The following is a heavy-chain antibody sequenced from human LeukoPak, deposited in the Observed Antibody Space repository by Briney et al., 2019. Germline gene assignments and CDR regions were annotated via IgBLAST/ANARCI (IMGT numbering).Heavy chain of an antibody. J-gene: IGHJ6*03. Sequence: PGGSLRLSCTASGFTFGDYSMSWVRQAPGKGLEWVSVIYSGGSTYYADSVKGRFTISRDNSKNTLYLQMNSLRAEDTAVYYCARTGGLWSYGTPRYYYMDVWGKGTTVTISS. CDR3: ARTGGLWSYGTPRYYYMDV. CDR2: IYSGGST. CDR1: GFTFGDYS. V-gene: IGHV3-66*01. D-gene: IGHD5-18*01.